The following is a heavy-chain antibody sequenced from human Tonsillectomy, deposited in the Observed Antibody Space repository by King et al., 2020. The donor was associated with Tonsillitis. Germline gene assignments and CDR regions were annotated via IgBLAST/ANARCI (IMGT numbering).Heavy chain of an antibody. V-gene: IGHV3-30*04. Sequence: QLVQSGGGVVQPGRSLRLSCAASGFTFSSYAMHRVRQAPGKGLEWVAVISYDGSNKYYADSVKGRFTISRDNSKNTLYLQMNSLRAEDTAVYYCAREGNIVVVTAPPYFDYWGQGTLVTVSS. CDR3: AREGNIVVVTAPPYFDY. CDR2: ISYDGSNK. J-gene: IGHJ4*02. D-gene: IGHD2-21*02. CDR1: GFTFSSYA.